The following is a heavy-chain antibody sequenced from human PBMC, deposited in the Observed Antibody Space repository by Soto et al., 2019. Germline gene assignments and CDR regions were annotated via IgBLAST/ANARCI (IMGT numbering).Heavy chain of an antibody. D-gene: IGHD6-19*01. CDR3: AARSSGWSYYFDY. Sequence: ASVKVSCTASGFTFTSSAMQWVRQARGQRLEWIGWIVVGSGNTNYAQKFQERVTITRDMSTSTAYMELSSLRSEDTAVYYCAARSSGWSYYFDYWGQGTLVTVSS. V-gene: IGHV1-58*02. CDR2: IVVGSGNT. CDR1: GFTFTSSA. J-gene: IGHJ4*02.